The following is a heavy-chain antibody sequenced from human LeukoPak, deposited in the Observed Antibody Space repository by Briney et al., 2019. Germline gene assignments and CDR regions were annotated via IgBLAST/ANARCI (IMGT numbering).Heavy chain of an antibody. CDR1: GFTFSTYS. J-gene: IGHJ4*02. D-gene: IGHD5-18*01. CDR2: ITSSSSFI. CDR3: ARGERTAPKDH. Sequence: GGSLRLSCTISGFTFSTYSMNWVRQTPGKGLEWVSSITSSSSFIYYADSVKGRFTISRDNPKNTLYLQMNSLRAEDTAVYYCARGERTAPKDHWGQGTLVTVSS. V-gene: IGHV3-21*01.